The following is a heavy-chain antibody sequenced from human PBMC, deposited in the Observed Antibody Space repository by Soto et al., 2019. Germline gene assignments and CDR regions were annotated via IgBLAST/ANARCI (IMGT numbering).Heavy chain of an antibody. D-gene: IGHD6-6*01. Sequence: GGSLRLSCAASGFTFSSYGMHWVRQAPGKGLEWVAVISYDGSNKYYADSVKGRFTISGDNSKNTLYLQMNSLRAEDTAVYYCAKATYSSSSFDYWGQGTLVTVSS. V-gene: IGHV3-30*18. J-gene: IGHJ4*02. CDR3: AKATYSSSSFDY. CDR2: ISYDGSNK. CDR1: GFTFSSYG.